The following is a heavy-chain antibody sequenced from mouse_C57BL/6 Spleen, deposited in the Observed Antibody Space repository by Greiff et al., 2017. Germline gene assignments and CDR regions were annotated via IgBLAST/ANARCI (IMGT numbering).Heavy chain of an antibody. J-gene: IGHJ1*03. V-gene: IGHV1-15*01. CDR1: GYTFTDYE. D-gene: IGHD3-2*02. CDR3: TRSHFRGYLDV. CDR2: IDPETGGT. Sequence: QVQLQQPGAELVRPGASVTLSCKASGYTFTDYEMHWVKQTPVHGLEWIGAIDPETGGTAYNQKFKGKAILTADKSSSTAYMELRSLTSEDSAVXYCTRSHFRGYLDVWGTGTTVTVSS.